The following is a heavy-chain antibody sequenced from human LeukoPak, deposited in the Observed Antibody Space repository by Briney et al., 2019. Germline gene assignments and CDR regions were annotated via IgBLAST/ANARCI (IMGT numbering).Heavy chain of an antibody. V-gene: IGHV3-30*02. CDR1: GFTFSSYG. D-gene: IGHD2-2*01. Sequence: GGSLRLCCAASGFTFSSYGMNWVRKAPVKGLETVAFIRYDGSNKYYADSVKGRFTISRDNSKNTLYLQMNSLRAEDRAVYYCAKSDGYQLPPLNYWGQGTLVTVSS. CDR3: AKSDGYQLPPLNY. CDR2: IRYDGSNK. J-gene: IGHJ4*02.